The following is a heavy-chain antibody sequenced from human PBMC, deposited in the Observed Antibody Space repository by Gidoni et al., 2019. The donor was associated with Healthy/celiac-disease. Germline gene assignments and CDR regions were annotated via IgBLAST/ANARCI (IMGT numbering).Heavy chain of an antibody. Sequence: QVQLQESGPGLVKPSQTLSLTCTVSGGSISSGSYYWSWIRQPAGKGLEWIGRINTSGSTNYNPSLKSRVTISVDTSKNQFSLKLSSVTAADTAVYYCARTLRYCSSTSCYAGYFDYWGQGTLVTVSS. V-gene: IGHV4-61*02. CDR3: ARTLRYCSSTSCYAGYFDY. J-gene: IGHJ4*02. D-gene: IGHD2-2*01. CDR2: INTSGST. CDR1: GGSISSGSYY.